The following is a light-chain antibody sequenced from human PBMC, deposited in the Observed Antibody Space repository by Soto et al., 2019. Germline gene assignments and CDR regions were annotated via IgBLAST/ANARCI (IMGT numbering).Light chain of an antibody. J-gene: IGKJ3*01. CDR2: DAS. CDR3: QQRSNPIFT. V-gene: IGKV3-11*01. CDR1: QSVSSY. Sequence: EIVLTQSPATLSLSPGERATLSCRASQSVSSYLAWHQQKPGQAPRLLIYDASNRATGIPARFSGSGSGTDFTLTISSLEPEDFAVYYCQQRSNPIFTFGPGTKVDIK.